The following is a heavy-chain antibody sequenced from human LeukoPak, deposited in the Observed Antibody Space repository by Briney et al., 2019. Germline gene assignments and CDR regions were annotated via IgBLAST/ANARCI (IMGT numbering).Heavy chain of an antibody. CDR2: INGSGSNT. CDR1: GFTFSNYA. V-gene: IGHV3-23*01. D-gene: IGHD6-19*01. CDR3: ARDRIAVAGYYFDY. Sequence: GGSLRLSCAASGFTFSNYAMTWVRQAPGKGLEWVSVINGSGSNTDYADSVKGRFTISRDNSKNTLSLQMNSLRAEDTAVYYCARDRIAVAGYYFDYWGQGTLVTVSS. J-gene: IGHJ4*02.